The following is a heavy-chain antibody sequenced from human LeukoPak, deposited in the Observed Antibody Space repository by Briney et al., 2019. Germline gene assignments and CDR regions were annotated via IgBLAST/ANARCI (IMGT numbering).Heavy chain of an antibody. V-gene: IGHV4-34*01. Sequence: SETLSLTCAVYGGSFSGYYWSWIRQPPGKGLEWIGEINHSGSTNYNPSLKSRVTISVDTSKNQFSLKLSSVTAADTAVYYCARGLFYDFWSGYYPGSYYYYYMDVWGKGTTVTVSS. CDR2: INHSGST. CDR3: ARGLFYDFWSGYYPGSYYYYYMDV. J-gene: IGHJ6*03. D-gene: IGHD3-3*01. CDR1: GGSFSGYY.